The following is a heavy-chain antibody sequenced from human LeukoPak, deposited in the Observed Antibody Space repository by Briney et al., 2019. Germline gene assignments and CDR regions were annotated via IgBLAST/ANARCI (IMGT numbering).Heavy chain of an antibody. CDR3: ARGRSRVCSSTSCYSRRGWFDP. J-gene: IGHJ5*02. CDR1: GGSISSSSYY. Sequence: SETLSLTCTVSGGSISSSSYYWGWIRRPPGKGLEWIGSIYYSGSTYYNPSLKSRVTISVDTSKNQFSLKLSSVTAADTAVYYCARGRSRVCSSTSCYSRRGWFDPWGQGTLVTVSS. D-gene: IGHD2-2*01. V-gene: IGHV4-39*01. CDR2: IYYSGST.